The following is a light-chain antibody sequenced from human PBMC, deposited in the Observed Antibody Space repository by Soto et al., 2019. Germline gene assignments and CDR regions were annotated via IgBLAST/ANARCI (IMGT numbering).Light chain of an antibody. V-gene: IGKV3-11*01. Sequence: EIVLTQSPATLSLSPGERATLSCRASQSVSSYLAWYQQKPGQPPRLLIYDASNRATGIPARFSGSGSGTDFTLTISSLEPEDFAVYYCQQRSNRPWTFGQGTKVEIK. CDR2: DAS. CDR3: QQRSNRPWT. J-gene: IGKJ1*01. CDR1: QSVSSY.